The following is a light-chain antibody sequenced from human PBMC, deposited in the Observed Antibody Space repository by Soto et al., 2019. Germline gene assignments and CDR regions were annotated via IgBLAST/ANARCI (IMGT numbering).Light chain of an antibody. CDR3: KQSYSTPLDT. V-gene: IGKV1-39*01. Sequence: DIQMTQSPSSLSASVGDRVTITCRASQSISSYLNWYQQKPGKAPKLLIYAASSLQSGVPSRFSGSGSGTDFTLTISSLQPEDFATYYCKQSYSTPLDTFGQGTMLGIK. J-gene: IGKJ2*01. CDR2: AAS. CDR1: QSISSY.